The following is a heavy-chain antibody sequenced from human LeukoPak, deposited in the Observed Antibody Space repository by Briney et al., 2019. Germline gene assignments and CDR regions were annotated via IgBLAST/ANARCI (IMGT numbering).Heavy chain of an antibody. CDR3: AKDSSSSWFGGDSK. D-gene: IGHD6-13*01. Sequence: GGSLRLSCAASRLTFSSYAMSWVRQAPGKGLEWVSAISGSSDSTYYADSVKGRFTISRDNSKNTLYLQMNSLRAEDTAVYYCAKDSSSSWFGGDSKWGQGTLVTVSS. CDR1: RLTFSSYA. J-gene: IGHJ4*02. V-gene: IGHV3-23*01. CDR2: ISGSSDST.